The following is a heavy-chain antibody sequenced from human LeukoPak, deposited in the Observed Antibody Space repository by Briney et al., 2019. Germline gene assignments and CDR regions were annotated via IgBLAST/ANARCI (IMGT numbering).Heavy chain of an antibody. J-gene: IGHJ4*02. CDR3: ARDPAGGHYDFWTGFYRFDS. CDR2: INQDGSYK. V-gene: IGHV3-7*01. D-gene: IGHD3-3*01. Sequence: QPGGSLRLSCAASGFAFTNYWMDWVRQAPGKGLEWVGNINQDGSYKHYGDSVKGRFTISRDNAKNSLYLQMNSLRAEDTAVYYCARDPAGGHYDFWTGFYRFDSWGQGTLVTVSS. CDR1: GFAFTNYW.